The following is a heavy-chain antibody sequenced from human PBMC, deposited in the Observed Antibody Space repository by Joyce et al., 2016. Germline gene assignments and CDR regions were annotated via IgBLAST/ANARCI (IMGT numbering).Heavy chain of an antibody. Sequence: EVQLVESGGGLVQPGGSLRLSCAASGFTFSSLWMSWVGQSPGKGLERVAHIAQDGSEEYYVDSVKGRFSISRDNAKNSLYLQMNSLRAEDTAVYYCATAVRGYSFDYWGQGTLVTVSS. CDR1: GFTFSSLW. CDR2: IAQDGSEE. V-gene: IGHV3-7*03. D-gene: IGHD3-10*01. CDR3: ATAVRGYSFDY. J-gene: IGHJ4*02.